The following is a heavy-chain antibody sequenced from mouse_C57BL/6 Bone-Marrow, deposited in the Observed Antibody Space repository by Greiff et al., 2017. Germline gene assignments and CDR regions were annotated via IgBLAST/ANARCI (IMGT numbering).Heavy chain of an antibody. CDR2: IDPSDSYT. CDR1: GYTFTSYW. J-gene: IGHJ1*03. CDR3: ARGGFAY. Sequence: VQLQQPGAELVKPGASVKLSCKASGYTFTSYWMQWVKQRPGQGLEWIGEIDPSDSYTNYNQKFKGKATLTVDTSSSTAYMQLSSLTSEDSAVYYCARGGFAYWGTGTTVTVSS. V-gene: IGHV1-50*01.